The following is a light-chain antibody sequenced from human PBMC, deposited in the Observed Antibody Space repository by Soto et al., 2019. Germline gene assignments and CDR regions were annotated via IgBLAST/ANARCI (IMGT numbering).Light chain of an antibody. CDR1: QSVLFSSNNKSY. Sequence: DIVMTQSPDSLAVSLGERATINCKSSQSVLFSSNNKSYLAWYRQKPGQPPKLLIYWASTRESGVPGRFSGSGSGTDFTLTISSLQAEDVAVYYCQQYYSTPPTFGQGTKLEIK. V-gene: IGKV4-1*01. J-gene: IGKJ2*01. CDR3: QQYYSTPPT. CDR2: WAS.